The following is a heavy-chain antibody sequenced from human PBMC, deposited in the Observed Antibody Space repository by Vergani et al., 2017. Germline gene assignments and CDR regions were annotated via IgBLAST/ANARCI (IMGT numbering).Heavy chain of an antibody. CDR2: IQFDGSNQ. CDR3: AKHFRGWGIDY. CDR1: GFTLSNYD. D-gene: IGHD3-16*01. Sequence: QVQLVESGGGVVQRGGSLRLSCATSGFTLSNYDMQWIRQGPGKGLEFVAFIQFDGSNQYYADSVKGRFTLSRDFSKNTLYLQMNILITDDTATYYCAKHFRGWGIDYWGQGTQVIVSS. J-gene: IGHJ4*02. V-gene: IGHV3-30*02.